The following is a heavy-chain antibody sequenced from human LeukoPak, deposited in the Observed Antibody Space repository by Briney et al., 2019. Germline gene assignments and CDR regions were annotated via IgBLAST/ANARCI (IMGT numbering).Heavy chain of an antibody. J-gene: IGHJ3*02. V-gene: IGHV4-39*07. CDR2: IYYSGST. D-gene: IGHD3-9*01. Sequence: SETLSLTCTVSGGSISSYYWSWIRQPPGKGLEWIGSIYYSGSTYYNPSLKSRVTISVDTSKNQFSLKLSSVTAADTAVYYCARALLSLDYDILTGYASHAFDIWGQGTMVTVSS. CDR3: ARALLSLDYDILTGYASHAFDI. CDR1: GGSISSYY.